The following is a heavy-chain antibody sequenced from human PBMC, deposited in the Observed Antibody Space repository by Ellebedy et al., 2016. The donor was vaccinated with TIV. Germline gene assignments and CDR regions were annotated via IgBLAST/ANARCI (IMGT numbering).Heavy chain of an antibody. Sequence: PGGSLRLSCAASGFTVSNNYISWVRQAPGKGLEWVSVINSVCSTYYSDSVKGRFTISRDNSKNTLYLQMNSLRAEDTAVYYCASRPRGWGQGTLVTVSS. CDR1: GFTVSNNY. D-gene: IGHD3-10*01. CDR2: INSVCST. CDR3: ASRPRG. J-gene: IGHJ4*02. V-gene: IGHV3-53*01.